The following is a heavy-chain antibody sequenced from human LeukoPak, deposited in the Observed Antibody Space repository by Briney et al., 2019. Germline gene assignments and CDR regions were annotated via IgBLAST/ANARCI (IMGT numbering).Heavy chain of an antibody. CDR3: AKDTTMIVTNNWFDP. CDR1: GFTFSSYE. J-gene: IGHJ5*02. CDR2: ISSSGSTT. V-gene: IGHV3-48*03. Sequence: PGGSLRLSCAASGFTFSSYEMNWVRQAPGKGLEWVSYISSSGSTTYYADSVKGRFTISRDNSKNTLYLQMNSLRAEDTAVYYCAKDTTMIVTNNWFDPWGQGTLVTVSS. D-gene: IGHD3-22*01.